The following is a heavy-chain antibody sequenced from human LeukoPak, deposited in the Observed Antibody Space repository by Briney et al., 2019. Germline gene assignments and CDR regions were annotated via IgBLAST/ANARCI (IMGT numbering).Heavy chain of an antibody. J-gene: IGHJ6*04. CDR3: AKGSGIAAAGPRVLDA. CDR1: GFTFSSYG. Sequence: GGSLRLSCAASGFTFSSYGMHWVRQAPGKGLEWVAVISYDGSNKYYADSVKGRFTISRDNSKNTLYLQMNSLRAEDTAVYYCAKGSGIAAAGPRVLDAWGKGTTVTVSS. D-gene: IGHD6-13*01. CDR2: ISYDGSNK. V-gene: IGHV3-30*18.